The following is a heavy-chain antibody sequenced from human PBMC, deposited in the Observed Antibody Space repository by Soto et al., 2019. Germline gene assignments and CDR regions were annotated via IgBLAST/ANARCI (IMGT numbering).Heavy chain of an antibody. Sequence: PSETLSLTCTVSGDSVSSDSYYWTWIRQPPGKGLEWIGYISSSGSTKYNPSLKSRVTISLDTSSNQFSLELTSVTAADTAIYYCARDLRRYRRAFDYWGQGTLVTVSS. CDR3: ARDLRRYRRAFDY. D-gene: IGHD2-2*02. CDR2: ISSSGST. CDR1: GDSVSSDSYY. J-gene: IGHJ4*02. V-gene: IGHV4-61*01.